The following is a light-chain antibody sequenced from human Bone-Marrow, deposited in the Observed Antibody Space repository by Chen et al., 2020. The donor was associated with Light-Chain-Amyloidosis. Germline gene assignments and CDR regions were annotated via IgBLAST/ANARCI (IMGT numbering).Light chain of an antibody. J-gene: IGKJ5*01. CDR3: QQRSDWPIA. CDR2: DAT. CDR1: PSVNSF. Sequence: EIVLTQSPDTLSVYPGERASFSCRASPSVNSFLAWYQQKPGQALRLLIYDATNRAPGIPARCSGSGFGTGFTLAINSLEPEDFAVYYCQQRSDWPIAFGQGTRLEIK. V-gene: IGKV3-11*01.